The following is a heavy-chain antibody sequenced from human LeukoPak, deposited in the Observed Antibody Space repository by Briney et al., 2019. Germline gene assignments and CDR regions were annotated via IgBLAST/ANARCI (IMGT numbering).Heavy chain of an antibody. CDR1: GLTFSTYA. J-gene: IGHJ4*02. V-gene: IGHV3-23*01. D-gene: IGHD3-22*01. CDR3: GSLTVVARDH. Sequence: PGGSLRLSCAASGLTFSTYAMSWVRQAPGKGLEWVSVISGSGTSTYYADSVKGRFTISRDNAKNTLYLEMSSLRAEDTAVYYCGSLTVVARDHWGQGTLVTVSS. CDR2: ISGSGTST.